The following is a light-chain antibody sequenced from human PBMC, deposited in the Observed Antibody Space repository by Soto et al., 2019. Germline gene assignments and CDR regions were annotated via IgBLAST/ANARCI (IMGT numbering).Light chain of an antibody. V-gene: IGLV2-14*03. CDR2: DVN. CDR3: TSWTTSTTML. J-gene: IGLJ2*01. Sequence: QSALTQPASVSGSPGQSITISCTGTSSDIGAYNFVSWYQQHPGKAPKLMLYDVNIRPSGVSNRFSGSKSGNTASLTISGLQAEDEAYYYCTSWTTSTTMLFGGGTKVTVL. CDR1: SSDIGAYNF.